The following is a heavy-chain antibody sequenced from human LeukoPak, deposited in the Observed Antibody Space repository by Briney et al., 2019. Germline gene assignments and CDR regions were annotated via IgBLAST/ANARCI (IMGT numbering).Heavy chain of an antibody. Sequence: PGGSLRLSCAASGFTFSSYAMHWVRQAPGKGLEYVSAISSNGGSTYYANSVKGRFTISRDNSKNTLYLQMNSLRAEDTAVYYCAKPVYYGDYERPFDYWGQGTLVTVSS. D-gene: IGHD4-17*01. J-gene: IGHJ4*02. CDR3: AKPVYYGDYERPFDY. CDR2: ISSNGGST. V-gene: IGHV3-64*01. CDR1: GFTFSSYA.